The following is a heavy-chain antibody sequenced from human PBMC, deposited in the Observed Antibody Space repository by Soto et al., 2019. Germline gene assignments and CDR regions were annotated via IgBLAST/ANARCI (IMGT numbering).Heavy chain of an antibody. D-gene: IGHD1-26*01. CDR1: GFTFDDYA. J-gene: IGHJ6*02. CDR2: ISWNSGSI. V-gene: IGHV3-9*01. CDR3: AKALSGSYYGFYYYYGMDV. Sequence: GGSLRLSCAASGFTFDDYAMHWVRQAPGKGLEWVSGISWNSGSIGYADSVKGRFTISRDNAKNSLYLQMNSLRAEDTALYYCAKALSGSYYGFYYYYGMDVWGQGTTVTVSS.